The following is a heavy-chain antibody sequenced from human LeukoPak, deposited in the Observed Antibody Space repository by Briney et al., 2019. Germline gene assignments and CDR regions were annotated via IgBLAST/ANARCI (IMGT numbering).Heavy chain of an antibody. CDR1: GFTFSSYA. CDR2: ISGSGGST. V-gene: IGHV3-23*01. J-gene: IGHJ4*02. CDR3: AKESGYSIDWYDY. D-gene: IGHD6-19*01. Sequence: PGGSLRLSCAASGFTFSSYAMSWVRQAPGKGLEWVSTISGSGGSTYSTDSVKGRFTISRDNSKNTLYLQMNGLRAEDTAVYYRAKESGYSIDWYDYWGQGTLVTVSS.